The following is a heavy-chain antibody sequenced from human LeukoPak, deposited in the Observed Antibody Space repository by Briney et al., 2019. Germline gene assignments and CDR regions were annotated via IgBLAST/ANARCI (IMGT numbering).Heavy chain of an antibody. V-gene: IGHV1-18*01. D-gene: IGHD5-18*01. Sequence: ASVKVSCKASGYTFTSFGISWVRQAPGQGLEWMEWISAYNGNTKSAQKFQGRVIMTTDTSTNTAYMELRSLRSDDTAVFYCVRDLGVDTSMIFFDYWGQGTLVTVSS. CDR1: GYTFTSFG. CDR2: ISAYNGNT. J-gene: IGHJ4*02. CDR3: VRDLGVDTSMIFFDY.